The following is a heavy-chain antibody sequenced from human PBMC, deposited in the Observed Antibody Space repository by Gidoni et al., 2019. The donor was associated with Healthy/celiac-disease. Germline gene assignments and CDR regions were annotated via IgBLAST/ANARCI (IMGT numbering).Heavy chain of an antibody. CDR3: ASAYDDILTGLTMDV. D-gene: IGHD3-9*01. Sequence: QVQLQESGPGLVKPSETLSLTCTVSGGSISSYYWSWIRQPPGKGLEWIGYIYYSGSTNYNPSLKSRVTISVDTSKNQFSLKLSSVTAADTAVYYCASAYDDILTGLTMDVWGKGTTVTVSS. CDR2: IYYSGST. V-gene: IGHV4-59*01. CDR1: GGSISSYY. J-gene: IGHJ6*04.